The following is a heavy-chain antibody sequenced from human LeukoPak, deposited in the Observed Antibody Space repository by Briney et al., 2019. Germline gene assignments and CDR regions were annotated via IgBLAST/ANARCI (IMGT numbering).Heavy chain of an antibody. V-gene: IGHV3-30*02. J-gene: IGHJ6*03. D-gene: IGHD2-8*01. Sequence: GGSLRLSCAASGFTFSSYGMHWVRHAPGKGLEWVAYIQNDGSNEQYADSVKGRFSISRDSSKNILYLQMNSLRAEDTAVYYCAKDRCSNGIGCYYYYMDVWGKGTTVTISS. CDR1: GFTFSSYG. CDR2: IQNDGSNE. CDR3: AKDRCSNGIGCYYYYMDV.